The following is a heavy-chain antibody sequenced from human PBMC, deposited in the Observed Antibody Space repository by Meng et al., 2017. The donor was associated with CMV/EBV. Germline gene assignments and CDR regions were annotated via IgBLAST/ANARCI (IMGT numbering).Heavy chain of an antibody. Sequence: QRQLVRYGCYVKKPAASLKASCQASGYTFTGLDVHWVRHSPGQRLECQGLSNTNRGGIIYAQKIQGRVNMTRDTSISTDYMELSRLRSDDTVVYYGARGPLGTYNNYDAPWGQGTLVTVSS. V-gene: IGHV1-2*02. D-gene: IGHD4-11*01. CDR3: ARGPLGTYNNYDAP. J-gene: IGHJ5*02. CDR2: SNTNRGGI. CDR1: GYTFTGLD.